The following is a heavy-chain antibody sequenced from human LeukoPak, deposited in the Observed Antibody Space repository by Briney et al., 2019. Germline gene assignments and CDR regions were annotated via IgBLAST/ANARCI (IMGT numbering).Heavy chain of an antibody. CDR1: GYTFTSYD. V-gene: IGHV1-8*01. CDR2: MNPNSGNT. CDR3: ARGLGGYQPLNWFDP. D-gene: IGHD5-12*01. J-gene: IGHJ5*02. Sequence: ASVKLSCKASGYTFTSYDINWVRQATGQGLEWMGWMNPNSGNTGYAQKFQGRVTMTRNTSISTAYMELSSLRSEDTGVYYCARGLGGYQPLNWFDPWGEGTLVTVSS.